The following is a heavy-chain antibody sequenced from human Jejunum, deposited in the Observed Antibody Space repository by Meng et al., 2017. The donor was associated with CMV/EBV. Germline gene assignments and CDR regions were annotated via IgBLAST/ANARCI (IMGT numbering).Heavy chain of an antibody. Sequence: VSGGSISNSYHSWGWIRQPPGKGPEWIGFTYYSGGVYYNPSLKSRAAISVDTSRTQFSLKLSSVTAADTAVYYCARVESARRHFDSWGQGRLVTVSS. V-gene: IGHV4-39*07. J-gene: IGHJ4*02. D-gene: IGHD1-1*01. CDR1: GGSISNSYHS. CDR3: ARVESARRHFDS. CDR2: TYYSGGV.